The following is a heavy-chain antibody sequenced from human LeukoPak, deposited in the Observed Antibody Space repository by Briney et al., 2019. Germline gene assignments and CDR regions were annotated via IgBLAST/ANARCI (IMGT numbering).Heavy chain of an antibody. CDR2: IYWDDDK. CDR3: AHRPPATAGETFDI. V-gene: IGHV2-5*02. D-gene: IGHD5-12*01. J-gene: IGHJ3*02. CDR1: GFSLSTTGVG. Sequence: SGPTLVNPTQTLTLTCTFSGFSLSTTGVGVGWIRQPPGKALEWLALIYWDDDKRYSPSLRSRLTITKDTSKNQVLLTMTNMDAVDTATYYCAHRPPATAGETFDIWGQGTMVTVSS.